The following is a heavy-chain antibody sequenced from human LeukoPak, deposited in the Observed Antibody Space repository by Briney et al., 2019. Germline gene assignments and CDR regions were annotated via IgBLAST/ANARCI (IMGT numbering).Heavy chain of an antibody. CDR3: AIDIRYYFDC. V-gene: IGHV3-30*03. J-gene: IGHJ4*02. CDR2: VSTDGTIK. CDR1: GLIFSSYS. D-gene: IGHD4-17*01. Sequence: GGSLRLSCAASGLIFSSYSMHWVRQAPGKGLEWVAVVSTDGTIKYYADSMKGRFTVSRDNSKNTVDLQMNSLRVEDTAVYYCAIDIRYYFDCWGQGTLVAVSS.